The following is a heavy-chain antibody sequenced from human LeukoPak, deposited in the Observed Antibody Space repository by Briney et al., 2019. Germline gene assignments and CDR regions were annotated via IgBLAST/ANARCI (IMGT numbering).Heavy chain of an antibody. CDR3: ARQMGWVGYSSSRRGDYYYGMDV. Sequence: PSETLSLTCTDSGGSISSSSYYCGWIRQPPGKGLEWIGSIYYSGSTYYNPSLKSRVTISVDTSKNQFSLKLSSVTAADTAVYYCARQMGWVGYSSSRRGDYYYGMDVWGQGTTVTVSS. D-gene: IGHD6-13*01. J-gene: IGHJ6*02. CDR1: GGSISSSSYY. CDR2: IYYSGST. V-gene: IGHV4-39*01.